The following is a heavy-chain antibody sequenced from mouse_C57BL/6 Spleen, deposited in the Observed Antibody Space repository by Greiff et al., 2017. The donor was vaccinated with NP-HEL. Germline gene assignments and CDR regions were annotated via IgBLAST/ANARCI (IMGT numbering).Heavy chain of an antibody. V-gene: IGHV1-61*01. Sequence: VQLQQPGAELVRPGSSVKLSCKASGYTFTSYWMDWVKQRPGQGLEWIGNIYPSDSETHYNQKFKDKATLTVDKSSSTAYMQLSSLTSEDSAVYYCARSGPYGSSFDYWGQGTTLTVSS. CDR1: GYTFTSYW. CDR3: ARSGPYGSSFDY. J-gene: IGHJ2*01. D-gene: IGHD1-1*01. CDR2: IYPSDSET.